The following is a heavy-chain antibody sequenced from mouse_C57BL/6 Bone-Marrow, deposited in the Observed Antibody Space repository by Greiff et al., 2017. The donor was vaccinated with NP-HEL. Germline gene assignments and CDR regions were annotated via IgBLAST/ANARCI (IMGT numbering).Heavy chain of an antibody. V-gene: IGHV1-72*01. CDR3: ASLHYYGSSPVYAMDY. CDR2: IDPNSGGT. Sequence: QVQLQQPGAELVKPGASVKLSCKASGYTFTSYWMHWVKQRPGRGLEWIGRIDPNSGGTKYNEKFKSKATLPVDKPSSTAYMQLSSLTSEDSAVYYGASLHYYGSSPVYAMDYWGQGTSVTVSS. J-gene: IGHJ4*01. CDR1: GYTFTSYW. D-gene: IGHD1-1*01.